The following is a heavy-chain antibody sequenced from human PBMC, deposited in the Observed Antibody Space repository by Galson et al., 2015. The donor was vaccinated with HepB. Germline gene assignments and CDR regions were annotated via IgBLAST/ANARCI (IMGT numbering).Heavy chain of an antibody. D-gene: IGHD3-10*01. CDR2: MYYSVTT. J-gene: IGHJ6*02. V-gene: IGHV4-39*01. CDR1: GGSVNISTYY. Sequence: ETLSLTCTVSGGSVNISTYYWGWIRQPPGKGLEWIGSMYYSVTTYYNPSLKSRVTISVDTSKNQFSLKLSSVTAADTAVYYCARLPYFGSGKKYYYYRMDVWGRGTTVTVSS. CDR3: ARLPYFGSGKKYYYYRMDV.